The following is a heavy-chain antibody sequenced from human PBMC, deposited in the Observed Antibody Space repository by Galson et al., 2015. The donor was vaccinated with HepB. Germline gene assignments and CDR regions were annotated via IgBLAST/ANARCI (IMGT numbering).Heavy chain of an antibody. J-gene: IGHJ4*02. CDR1: GFTFDDYA. CDR2: ISWNSGSI. D-gene: IGHD3-22*01. CDR3: AKEWGYSSSYYFDY. V-gene: IGHV3-9*01. Sequence: SLRLSCAASGFTFDDYAMHWVRQAPGKGLEWVSGISWNSGSIGYADSVKGRFTISRDNSKNTLYLQMNSLRAEDTAVYYCAKEWGYSSSYYFDYWGQGTLVTVSS.